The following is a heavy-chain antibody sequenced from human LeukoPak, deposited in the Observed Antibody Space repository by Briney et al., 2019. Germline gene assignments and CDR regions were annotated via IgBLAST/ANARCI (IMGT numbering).Heavy chain of an antibody. CDR2: IYHSGST. Sequence: PSETLSLTCAVSGYSISSGYYWGWIRQPPGKGLEWIGSIYHSGSTYYNPSLKSRVTISVDTSKNQFSLKLSSVTAADTAVYYCARDRGYSYGYFDYWGQGTLVTVSS. D-gene: IGHD5-18*01. CDR1: GYSISSGYY. V-gene: IGHV4-38-2*02. J-gene: IGHJ4*02. CDR3: ARDRGYSYGYFDY.